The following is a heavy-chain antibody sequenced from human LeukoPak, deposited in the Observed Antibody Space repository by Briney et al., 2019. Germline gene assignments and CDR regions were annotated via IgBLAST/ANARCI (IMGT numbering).Heavy chain of an antibody. J-gene: IGHJ5*02. V-gene: IGHV4-4*02. CDR1: GGSISSSNW. Sequence: SETLSLTCAVSGGSISSSNWWSWVRQPPGKGLEWIGEIYHSGSTNYNPSLKSRLTISVDTSKNQFSLKLSSVTAADTAVYYCARQLWFWRGFDPWGQGTLVTVSS. D-gene: IGHD5-18*01. CDR2: IYHSGST. CDR3: ARQLWFWRGFDP.